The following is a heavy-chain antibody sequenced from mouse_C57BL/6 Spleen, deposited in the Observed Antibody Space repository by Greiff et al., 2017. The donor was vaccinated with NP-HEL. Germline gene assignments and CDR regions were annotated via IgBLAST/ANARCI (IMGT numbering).Heavy chain of an antibody. D-gene: IGHD1-1*01. J-gene: IGHJ2*01. CDR3: AREDTTVYFDY. Sequence: EVKLMESGPGLVKPSQSLSLTCSVTGYSITSGYYWNWIRQFPGNKLEWMGYISYDGSNNYNPSLKNRISITRDTSKNQFFLKLNSVTTEDTATYYCAREDTTVYFDYWGQGTTLTVSS. CDR2: ISYDGSN. V-gene: IGHV3-6*01. CDR1: GYSITSGYY.